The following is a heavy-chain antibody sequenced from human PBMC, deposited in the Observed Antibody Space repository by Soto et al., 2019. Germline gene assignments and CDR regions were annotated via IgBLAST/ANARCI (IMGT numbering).Heavy chain of an antibody. Sequence: QVQLVESGGGVVQPGRSLRLSCAASGFTFSSYAMHWVRQAPGKGLEWVAVISYDGSNKYYADSVKGRFTISRDNSKNTLYLQMNSLRAEDTAVYYCVRARDGYNFFDYWGQGTLVTVSS. J-gene: IGHJ4*02. CDR2: ISYDGSNK. V-gene: IGHV3-30-3*01. D-gene: IGHD5-12*01. CDR1: GFTFSSYA. CDR3: VRARDGYNFFDY.